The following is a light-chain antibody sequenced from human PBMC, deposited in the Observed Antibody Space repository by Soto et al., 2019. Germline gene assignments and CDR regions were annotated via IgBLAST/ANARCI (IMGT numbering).Light chain of an antibody. V-gene: IGLV2-8*01. CDR1: SSDVGYYNY. Sequence: QSVLTQPPSASGSPGQSVTISCTGTSSDVGYYNYVSWYQQHPGKAPKLMIYEVSKRPSGVPDRFSGSKSGNTASLTVSGLQAEDEADYYCSSYAGNNDLTFGGGTKLTVL. J-gene: IGLJ2*01. CDR2: EVS. CDR3: SSYAGNNDLT.